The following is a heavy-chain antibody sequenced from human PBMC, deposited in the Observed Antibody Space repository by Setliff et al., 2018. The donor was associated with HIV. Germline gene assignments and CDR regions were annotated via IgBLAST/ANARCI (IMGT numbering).Heavy chain of an antibody. D-gene: IGHD3-10*01. CDR3: ARKLRPGHGVDG. Sequence: GGSLRLSCEASGFAFSSYEMNWVRQAPGKGLEWVAYISGSGTRTFYLDSVKGRFSISRDDARNSVDLQMNSLRAEDTAIYYCARKLRPGHGVDGWGQGTTVTVSS. CDR2: ISGSGTRT. V-gene: IGHV3-48*03. CDR1: GFAFSSYE. J-gene: IGHJ6*02.